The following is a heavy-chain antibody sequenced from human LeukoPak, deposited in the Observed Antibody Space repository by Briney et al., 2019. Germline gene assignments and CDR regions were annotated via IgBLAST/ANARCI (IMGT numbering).Heavy chain of an antibody. CDR2: ISFDGSNE. CDR1: GFTFSSYA. CDR3: ANPNPMYFYYGMGV. V-gene: IGHV3-30-3*01. Sequence: PGGSLRLSCAASGFTFSSYAMHWVRQAPGKGLEWVAVISFDGSNEFYADSVKGRFTISRDNSKSTLFLQMNSLRAEDTAVYYCANPNPMYFYYGMGVWGQGTTVTVSS. D-gene: IGHD2-8*01. J-gene: IGHJ6*02.